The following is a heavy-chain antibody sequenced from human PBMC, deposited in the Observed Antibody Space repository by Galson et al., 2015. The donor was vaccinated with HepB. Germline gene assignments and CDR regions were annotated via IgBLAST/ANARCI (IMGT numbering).Heavy chain of an antibody. Sequence: SLRLSCAASGFTFSRYAMHWVRQAPGKGLEWVAVIWYDANNKYYADSVKGRFTISRDNSKNTLYLQMNSLRGEDTAVYYCARGLEDWEPTLDYWGQGTLVTVSS. CDR1: GFTFSRYA. J-gene: IGHJ4*02. D-gene: IGHD3/OR15-3a*01. V-gene: IGHV3-33*01. CDR2: IWYDANNK. CDR3: ARGLEDWEPTLDY.